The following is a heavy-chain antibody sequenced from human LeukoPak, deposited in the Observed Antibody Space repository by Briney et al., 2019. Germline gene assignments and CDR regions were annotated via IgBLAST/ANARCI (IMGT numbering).Heavy chain of an antibody. V-gene: IGHV5-51*01. D-gene: IGHD2-21*02. Sequence: GDSLKISCKASGYRFTSYCIGWVRQMPGKGLEWMGVIHPGEYERRYSPSFECQVTISADKSISTAYMQWSSLTASDTATYYCALGVVVTAIPNLDAFDMWDQGTMVTVSS. CDR3: ALGVVVTAIPNLDAFDM. CDR1: GYRFTSYC. J-gene: IGHJ3*02. CDR2: IHPGEYER.